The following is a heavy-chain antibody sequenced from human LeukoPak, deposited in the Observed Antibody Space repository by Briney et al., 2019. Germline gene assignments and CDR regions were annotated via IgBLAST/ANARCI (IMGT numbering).Heavy chain of an antibody. CDR3: ARGQITAEY. V-gene: IGHV4-59*01. CDR2: VYYSGST. J-gene: IGHJ4*02. Sequence: PSETLSLTCTVSGGSISSYYWSWIRQPPGKGLEWIGYVYYSGSTNYNPSLKSRVTISVDTSKNQFSLNLSSVTAADTAVYYCARGQITAEYWGQGTLVTVSS. CDR1: GGSISSYY. D-gene: IGHD1-14*01.